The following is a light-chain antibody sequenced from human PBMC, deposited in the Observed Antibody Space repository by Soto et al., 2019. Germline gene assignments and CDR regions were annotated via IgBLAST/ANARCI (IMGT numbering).Light chain of an antibody. Sequence: QSALTQPASVSGSPGQSITISCTGTTSDVGAYNYVSWFQQYPGKAPKLMIYDVSTRPSGVSYRFSGSKSGNTASLTISGLQAEDEADYYCSSYTTTDTYVFGTGTKVT. V-gene: IGLV2-14*01. CDR2: DVS. CDR1: TSDVGAYNY. CDR3: SSYTTTDTYV. J-gene: IGLJ1*01.